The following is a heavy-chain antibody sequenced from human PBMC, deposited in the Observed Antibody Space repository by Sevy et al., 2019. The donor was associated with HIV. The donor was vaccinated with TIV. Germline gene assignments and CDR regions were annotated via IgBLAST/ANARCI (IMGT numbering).Heavy chain of an antibody. V-gene: IGHV4-59*01. CDR2: IYYSGST. Sequence: SETLSLTCTVSGGSISSYYWSWIRQPPGKGLEWIGYIYYSGSTNYNPSLKSRVTISVDTSKNQFSLKLSSVTAADTAVYYCARGYHGSGSYSQIYYYYGMDVWGQGTTVTVSS. D-gene: IGHD3-10*01. CDR3: ARGYHGSGSYSQIYYYYGMDV. J-gene: IGHJ6*02. CDR1: GGSISSYY.